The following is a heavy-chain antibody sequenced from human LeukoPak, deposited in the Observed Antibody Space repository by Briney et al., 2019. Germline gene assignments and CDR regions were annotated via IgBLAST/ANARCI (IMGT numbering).Heavy chain of an antibody. CDR1: GGSISSHNW. CDR3: AGLLKYSSSWYKSKSFDY. Sequence: PSGTLSLTCAVSGGSISSHNWWSWVRQPPGKGLEWIGEIYHSGSTNYNPSLKSRVTISVDTSKNQFSLKLSSVTAADTAVYYCAGLLKYSSSWYKSKSFDYWGQGTLVTVSS. D-gene: IGHD6-13*01. CDR2: IYHSGST. V-gene: IGHV4-4*02. J-gene: IGHJ4*02.